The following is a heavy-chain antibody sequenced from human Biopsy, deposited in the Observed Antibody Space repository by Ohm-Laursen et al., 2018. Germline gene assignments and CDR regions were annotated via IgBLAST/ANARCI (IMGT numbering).Heavy chain of an antibody. CDR2: IQKDGNGK. CDR1: GFSFSTYW. V-gene: IGHV3-7*04. Sequence: SLRLSRAASGFSFSTYWMTWVRQAPGKGLEWVANIQKDGNGKYYVDSVKGRFTISRDNDKNSLSLQMTNLRAEDTAVYYCARGSHYYDGSGFYSFDNWGQGTLVTVSS. J-gene: IGHJ4*02. D-gene: IGHD3-22*01. CDR3: ARGSHYYDGSGFYSFDN.